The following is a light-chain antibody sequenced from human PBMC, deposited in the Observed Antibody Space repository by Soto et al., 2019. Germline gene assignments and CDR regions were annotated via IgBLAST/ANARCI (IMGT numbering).Light chain of an antibody. CDR1: SSDVGGYNY. J-gene: IGLJ1*01. CDR2: DVS. V-gene: IGLV2-11*01. Sequence: QSALTQPRSVSGSPGQSGTISCTGTSSDVGGYNYVSWYQQHPGKAPKLMIYDVSKRPSGVPDRFSGSKSGNTASLTISGLHAEDEADYCCCSYAGSYTYVFVTGTQLTVL. CDR3: CSYAGSYTYV.